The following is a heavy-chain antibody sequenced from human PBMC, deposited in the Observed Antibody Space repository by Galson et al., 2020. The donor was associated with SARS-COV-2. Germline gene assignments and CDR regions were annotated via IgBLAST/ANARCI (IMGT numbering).Heavy chain of an antibody. Sequence: GESLKISCAASGFIFSDSALHWVRQAPGRGLEWVGHIRYKNNNYRTAYAASVKGRFTISRDDSKNTAYLQMNSLESEDTAVYFCLRQPGWGIYYYGLDIWGHGTTVTVSS. CDR1: GFIFSDSA. CDR2: IRYKNNNYRT. V-gene: IGHV3-73*01. D-gene: IGHD6-19*01. CDR3: LRQPGWGIYYYGLDI. J-gene: IGHJ6*02.